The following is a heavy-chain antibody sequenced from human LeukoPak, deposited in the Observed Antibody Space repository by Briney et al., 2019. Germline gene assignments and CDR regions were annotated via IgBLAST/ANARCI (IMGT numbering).Heavy chain of an antibody. CDR2: INPSGGST. CDR3: ARANGYNGLDY. J-gene: IGHJ4*02. Sequence: ASVKVSCKASGYTFTSYYMHWMRQAPGQGLEWMGIINPSGGSTSYAQKFQGRVTMTRDMSTSTVYMELSSLRSEDTAVYYCARANGYNGLDYWGQGTLVTVSS. V-gene: IGHV1-46*01. CDR1: GYTFTSYY. D-gene: IGHD5-24*01.